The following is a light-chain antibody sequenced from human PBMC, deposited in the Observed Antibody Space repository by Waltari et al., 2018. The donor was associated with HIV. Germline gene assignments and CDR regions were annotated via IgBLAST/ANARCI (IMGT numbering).Light chain of an antibody. CDR3: AAWDDSLNGWV. V-gene: IGLV1-44*01. CDR1: SSNIGSNT. Sequence: QSVLTQPPSASGTPGQRVTIYCSGSSSNIGSNTVNWYQQPPGTAPKLLIYSNNQRPSWFPDRFSGSKSGTSASLAISGLQSEDEADYYCAAWDDSLNGWVFGGGTKLTVL. CDR2: SNN. J-gene: IGLJ3*02.